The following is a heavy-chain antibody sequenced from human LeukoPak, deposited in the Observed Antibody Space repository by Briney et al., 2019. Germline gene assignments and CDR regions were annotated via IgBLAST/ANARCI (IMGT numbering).Heavy chain of an antibody. V-gene: IGHV3-21*01. D-gene: IGHD3-10*01. CDR3: ARFLGGDGFAYYYGSGSPLNY. Sequence: GGSLRLSCAASGFTFSSYSMNWVRQAPGKGLEWVSSISSSSSYIYYADSVKGRFTISRDNAKNSLYLQMNSLRAEDTAVYYCARFLGGDGFAYYYGSGSPLNYWGQGTLVTVSS. J-gene: IGHJ4*02. CDR2: ISSSSSYI. CDR1: GFTFSSYS.